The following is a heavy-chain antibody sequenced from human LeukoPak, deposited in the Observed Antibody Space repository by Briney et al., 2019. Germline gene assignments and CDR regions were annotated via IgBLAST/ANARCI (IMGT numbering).Heavy chain of an antibody. J-gene: IGHJ4*02. D-gene: IGHD3-22*01. CDR2: ISVGGGST. CDR3: AKDVSGCYYYFDY. V-gene: IGHV3-23*01. Sequence: PGGSLRLSCAASGFTFSSYAMSWVRQAPGKGLEWVSGISVGGGSTYYADSVKGRFTISRDNSKNTLYLQMNSLRADDTAVYYCAKDVSGCYYYFDYWGQGTLVTVSS. CDR1: GFTFSSYA.